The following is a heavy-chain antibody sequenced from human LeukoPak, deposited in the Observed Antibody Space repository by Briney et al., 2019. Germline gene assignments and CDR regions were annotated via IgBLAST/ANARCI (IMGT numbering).Heavy chain of an antibody. CDR1: GYTFKSYG. D-gene: IGHD2-2*01. V-gene: IGHV1-18*01. Sequence: ASVKVSCKASGYTFKSYGIAWVRQAPGQGLEWMGWIRTYNGNTYYAENSQGRVTMTTDTSTSTAYMELMSLTPDDTAMYYCARYLGYCATSSCFEFDYWGQGTLVPVSS. CDR3: ARYLGYCATSSCFEFDY. CDR2: IRTYNGNT. J-gene: IGHJ4*02.